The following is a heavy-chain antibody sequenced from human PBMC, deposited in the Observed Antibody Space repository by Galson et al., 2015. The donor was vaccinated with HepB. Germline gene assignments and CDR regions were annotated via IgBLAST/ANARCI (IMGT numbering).Heavy chain of an antibody. CDR3: AGKVVPAAMMGWWFDP. Sequence: ETLSLTCAVYGGSFSGYYWSWIRQPPGKGLEWIGEINHSGSTNYNPSLKSRVTISVDTSKNQFSLKLSSVTAADTAVYYCAGKVVPAAMMGWWFDPWGQGTLVTVSS. V-gene: IGHV4-34*01. D-gene: IGHD2-2*01. J-gene: IGHJ5*02. CDR1: GGSFSGYY. CDR2: INHSGST.